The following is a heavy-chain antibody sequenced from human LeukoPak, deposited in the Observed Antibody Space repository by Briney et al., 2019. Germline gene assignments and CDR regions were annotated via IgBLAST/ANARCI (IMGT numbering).Heavy chain of an antibody. Sequence: SETLSLTCSVSGGSISSSGYYWGWIRQPPGKGLKWIGSIYHSGSTNYNPSLKSRVTISVDTSKNQFSLKLSPVTAADTAVYYCARPPFNHYGSGTKYFQHWGQGTLVTVSS. J-gene: IGHJ1*01. CDR3: ARPPFNHYGSGTKYFQH. V-gene: IGHV4-39*07. CDR1: GGSISSSGYY. D-gene: IGHD3-10*01. CDR2: IYHSGST.